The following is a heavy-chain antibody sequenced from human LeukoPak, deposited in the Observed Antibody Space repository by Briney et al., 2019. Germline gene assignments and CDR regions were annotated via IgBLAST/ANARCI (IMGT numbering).Heavy chain of an antibody. CDR1: GGSISSGGYS. J-gene: IGHJ4*02. CDR3: ARVPGYGDYYFDY. V-gene: IGHV4-61*08. Sequence: SETLSLTCAVSGGSISSGGYSWSWIRQPPGKGLEWIGYIYYSGSTNYNPSLRSRVTMSVDTSKNQFSLKLSSVTAADTAVYYCARVPGYGDYYFDYWGQGTLVTVSS. CDR2: IYYSGST. D-gene: IGHD4-17*01.